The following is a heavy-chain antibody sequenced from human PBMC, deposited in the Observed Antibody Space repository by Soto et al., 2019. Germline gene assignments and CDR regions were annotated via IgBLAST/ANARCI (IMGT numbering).Heavy chain of an antibody. Sequence: SETLSLTCAVSGGSISGGGFSWSWIRQPPWKCLEWIGYILHTGGTQYNPSLKSRVSMSVDKSKNQFSLHLTSVTAADTAVYYCATLQFGEGFDYWGHAALVSVSS. D-gene: IGHD3-10*01. CDR3: ATLQFGEGFDY. CDR1: GGSISGGGFS. V-gene: IGHV4-30-2*01. J-gene: IGHJ4*01. CDR2: ILHTGGT.